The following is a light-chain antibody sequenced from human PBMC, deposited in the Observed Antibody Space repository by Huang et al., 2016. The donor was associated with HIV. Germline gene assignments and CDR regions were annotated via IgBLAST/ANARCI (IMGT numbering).Light chain of an antibody. CDR3: QQLHSSSYT. Sequence: DIQMTQSPSTLSASVGDRVTITCQASQSLSGWLAWYQQKPGKAPNLLIYKASSLRSGVPSRFTGSGSGTEFTLTISSLQADDFATYYCQQLHSSSYTFGQGTKVEMK. CDR1: QSLSGW. V-gene: IGKV1-5*03. CDR2: KAS. J-gene: IGKJ2*01.